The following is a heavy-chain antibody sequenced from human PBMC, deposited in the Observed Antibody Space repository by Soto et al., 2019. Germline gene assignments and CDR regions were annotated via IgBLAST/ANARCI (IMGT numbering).Heavy chain of an antibody. J-gene: IGHJ4*02. D-gene: IGHD6-6*01. CDR1: GFTFSDCA. CDR2: ISGSGDTT. V-gene: IGHV3-23*01. CDR3: AKDSEGRAYSSSLDY. Sequence: GSLRLSCAASGFTFSDCAMSWVRQAPGKGLEWVSGISGSGDTTWYADSVKGRFTLSRDNSKNTLYLQMNSLRAEDTAVYYCAKDSEGRAYSSSLDYWGQGTLVTVSS.